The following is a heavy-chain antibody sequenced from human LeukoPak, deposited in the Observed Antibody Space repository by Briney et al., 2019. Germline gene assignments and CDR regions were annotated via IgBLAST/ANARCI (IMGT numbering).Heavy chain of an antibody. V-gene: IGHV1-18*01. Sequence: GASVKVSCKASGYTFTSYGISWVRQAPGQGLEWMGWISAYNGNTNYAQKLQGRVTMTTDTSTSTAYMELRSLRSDDTAVYYCARDDGSSWYGYYFDYWGQGTLVTVSS. CDR2: ISAYNGNT. J-gene: IGHJ4*02. CDR3: ARDDGSSWYGYYFDY. CDR1: GYTFTSYG. D-gene: IGHD6-13*01.